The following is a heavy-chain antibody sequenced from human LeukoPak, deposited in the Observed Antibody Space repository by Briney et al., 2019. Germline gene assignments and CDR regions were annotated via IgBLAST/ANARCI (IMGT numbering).Heavy chain of an antibody. Sequence: GGSLRLSCTASGFSFRSYSLNWVRQSPGKGLGWISYIGGGGDAIYYAESVRGRFTISRDNARNSVYLQVNSLRVEDTAVYYCVRGGQGRDDYFDYWGQGTLVTVSS. CDR2: IGGGGDAI. J-gene: IGHJ4*02. V-gene: IGHV3-48*04. CDR1: GFSFRSYS. CDR3: VRGGQGRDDYFDY.